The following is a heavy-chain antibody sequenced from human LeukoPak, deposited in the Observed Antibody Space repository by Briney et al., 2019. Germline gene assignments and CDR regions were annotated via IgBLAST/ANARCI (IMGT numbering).Heavy chain of an antibody. J-gene: IGHJ4*02. V-gene: IGHV4-39*07. CDR3: ASSDSSSWYFDY. D-gene: IGHD6-13*01. CDR2: IYYSGST. Sequence: SETLSLTCTVSGGSISSSSYYWGWIRQPPGKGLEWIGSIYYSGSTYYNPSLKSRVTISVDTSKNQFSLKLSSVTAADTAVYYCASSDSSSWYFDYWGQGTLVTVSS. CDR1: GGSISSSSYY.